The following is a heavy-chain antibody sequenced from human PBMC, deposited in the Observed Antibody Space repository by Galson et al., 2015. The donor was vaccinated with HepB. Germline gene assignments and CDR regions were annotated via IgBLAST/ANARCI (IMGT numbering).Heavy chain of an antibody. Sequence: SLRLSCAASGFTFSNYAMHWVRQAPGKGLEWVAVISYDGTNKYYADSVKGRFTISRDNSKNTLYLQMNSLRAEDTAVYYCARELTYYYDSSGSDYWGQGTLVTVSS. J-gene: IGHJ4*02. V-gene: IGHV3-30*04. CDR3: ARELTYYYDSSGSDY. CDR2: ISYDGTNK. CDR1: GFTFSNYA. D-gene: IGHD3-22*01.